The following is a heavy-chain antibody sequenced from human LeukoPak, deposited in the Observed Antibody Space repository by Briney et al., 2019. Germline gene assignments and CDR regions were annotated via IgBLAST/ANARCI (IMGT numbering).Heavy chain of an antibody. CDR3: AKDTLGSSYYFDY. CDR1: GFTFSSYA. Sequence: EGSLRLSCAASGFTFSSYAMHWVRQAPGKGLEWVAVISYDGSNKYYADSVKGRFTISRDNSKNTLYLQMNSLRAEDTAVYYCAKDTLGSSYYFDYWGQGTLVTVSS. J-gene: IGHJ4*02. CDR2: ISYDGSNK. D-gene: IGHD2/OR15-2a*01. V-gene: IGHV3-30-3*01.